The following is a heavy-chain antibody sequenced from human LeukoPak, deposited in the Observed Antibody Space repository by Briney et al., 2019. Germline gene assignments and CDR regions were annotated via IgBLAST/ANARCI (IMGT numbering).Heavy chain of an antibody. CDR2: ISSNGGST. Sequence: PGGSLRLSCSASGFTFSSYAMHWVRQAPGKGLEYVSAISSNGGSTYYADSVKGRFTISRDSSKNTLYLQMSSLRAEDTAVYYCVKDRAGYCSGGSCQDLDYWGQGTLVTVSS. CDR1: GFTFSSYA. D-gene: IGHD2-15*01. CDR3: VKDRAGYCSGGSCQDLDY. V-gene: IGHV3-64D*06. J-gene: IGHJ4*02.